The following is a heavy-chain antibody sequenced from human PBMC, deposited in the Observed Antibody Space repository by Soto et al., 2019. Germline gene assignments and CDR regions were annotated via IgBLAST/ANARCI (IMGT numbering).Heavy chain of an antibody. V-gene: IGHV3-23*01. CDR1: GFTFSSYA. CDR2: ISGSGGST. CDR3: AKWVAARPDPPYYFDY. Sequence: EVQLLASGGGLVQPGGSLRLSCAASGFTFSSYAMSWVRQAPGKGLEWVSAISGSGGSTYYADSVKGRFTISRDKSKNTLDLQMNSLRAEDTAVYYCAKWVAARPDPPYYFDYWGQGSLVTVAS. J-gene: IGHJ4*02. D-gene: IGHD6-6*01.